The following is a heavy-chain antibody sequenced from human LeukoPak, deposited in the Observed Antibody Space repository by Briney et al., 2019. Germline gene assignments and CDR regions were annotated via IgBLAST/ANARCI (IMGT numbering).Heavy chain of an antibody. V-gene: IGHV3-21*01. J-gene: IGHJ4*02. CDR1: GFTFSSYS. Sequence: AGGSLRLSCAASGFTFSSYSMNWVRQAPGKGLEWVSSISSSSSSYIYYADSVKGRFTISRDNAKNSLYLQMNSLRAEDTAVYYCARAGTRTNFVYWGQGTLVTVSS. CDR3: ARAGTRTNFVY. CDR2: ISSSSSSYI. D-gene: IGHD6-13*01.